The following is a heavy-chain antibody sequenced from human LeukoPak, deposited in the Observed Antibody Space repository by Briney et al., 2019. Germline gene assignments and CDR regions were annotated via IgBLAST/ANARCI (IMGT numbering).Heavy chain of an antibody. D-gene: IGHD6-19*01. CDR2: INTGGTVT. CDR3: ATKQWLAPPPDS. Sequence: GGSLRLSCAASGFTFSKYWMLWVRQAPGKGLESVSRINTGGTVTTYADSVKGRFTVSRGNADNTMFLQMNSVRDEDTAVYYCATKQWLAPPPDSWGQGTPVTVSS. CDR1: GFTFSKYW. J-gene: IGHJ4*02. V-gene: IGHV3-74*01.